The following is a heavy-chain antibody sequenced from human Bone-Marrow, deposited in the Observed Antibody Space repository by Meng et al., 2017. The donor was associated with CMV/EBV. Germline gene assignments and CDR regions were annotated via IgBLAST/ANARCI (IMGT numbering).Heavy chain of an antibody. CDR1: GFTFDDYA. CDR3: AREEGYCSSTSCYGYYYYYGMDV. V-gene: IGHV3-21*01. CDR2: ISSSSSYI. J-gene: IGHJ6*02. Sequence: GESLKISCAASGFTFDDYAIHWVRQAPGKGLEWVSSISSSSSYIYYADSVKGRFTISRDNAKNSLYLQMNSLRAEDTAVYYCAREEGYCSSTSCYGYYYYYGMDVWGQGTTVTVSS. D-gene: IGHD2-2*01.